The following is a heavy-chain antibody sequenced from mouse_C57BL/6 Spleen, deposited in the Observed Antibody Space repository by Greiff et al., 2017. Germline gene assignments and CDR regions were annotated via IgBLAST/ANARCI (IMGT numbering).Heavy chain of an antibody. Sequence: VQLQQPGAELVKPGASVKLSCKASGYTFTCYWMPWVKQRPGRGLVWIGRIDPNSGGTKYTEKFKGEARLTVEKPSSPAYMQLSILTSEDSAVYDCARVVVGHFDYWGQGTTLTVAS. CDR1: GYTFTCYW. CDR2: IDPNSGGT. CDR3: ARVVVGHFDY. J-gene: IGHJ2*01. D-gene: IGHD1-1*02. V-gene: IGHV1-72*01.